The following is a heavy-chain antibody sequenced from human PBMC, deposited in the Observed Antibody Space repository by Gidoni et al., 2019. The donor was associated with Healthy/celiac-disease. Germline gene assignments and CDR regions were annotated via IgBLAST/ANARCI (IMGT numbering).Heavy chain of an antibody. V-gene: IGHV3-23*04. J-gene: IGHJ4*02. CDR3: AKVPGSFDY. CDR1: GFTFSSYA. D-gene: IGHD2-15*01. Sequence: EVQLVESGGGLVQPGASLRLFCATSGFTFSSYAMSWVRQAPGKGLDWVSAISGRGGSKYYADSVKGRFTISIDNYKNTLYLQMNSLRAEATAVYYCAKVPGSFDYWGQGTLVTVSS. CDR2: ISGRGGSK.